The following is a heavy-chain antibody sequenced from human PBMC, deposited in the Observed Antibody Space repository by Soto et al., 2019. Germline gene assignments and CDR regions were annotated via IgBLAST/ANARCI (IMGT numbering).Heavy chain of an antibody. CDR2: IGDSSTYI. CDR1: GFSFSSHS. Sequence: EVQLVESGGGLVKPGGSLRLSCAASGFSFSSHSMNWVRQAPGKGLEWVSSIGDSSTYIYYADSVKGRFTISRDNAKNSLYLQMNSLRAEDTAVYYCARDQRWLRHGYSDYWGQGTLVNVSS. CDR3: ARDQRWLRHGYSDY. J-gene: IGHJ4*02. D-gene: IGHD3-22*01. V-gene: IGHV3-21*01.